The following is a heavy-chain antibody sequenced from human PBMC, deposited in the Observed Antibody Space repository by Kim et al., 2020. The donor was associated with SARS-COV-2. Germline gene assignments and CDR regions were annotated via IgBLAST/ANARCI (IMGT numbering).Heavy chain of an antibody. Sequence: GESLKISCKGSGYSFTSYWISWVRQMPGKGLEWMGRIDPSDSYTNYSASFQGHVTISADKSISTAYLQWSSLKASDTAMYYCARKYCSSTSCYRVFDYWGQGTLVTVSS. J-gene: IGHJ4*02. CDR3: ARKYCSSTSCYRVFDY. CDR1: GYSFTSYW. V-gene: IGHV5-10-1*01. CDR2: IDPSDSYT. D-gene: IGHD2-2*02.